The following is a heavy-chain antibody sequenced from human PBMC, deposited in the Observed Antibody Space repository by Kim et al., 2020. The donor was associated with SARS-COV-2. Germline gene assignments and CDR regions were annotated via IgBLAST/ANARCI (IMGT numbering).Heavy chain of an antibody. D-gene: IGHD1-20*01. CDR2: IIPIFGTA. CDR3: ARGYNWNDLRNTGTAHDAFDI. Sequence: SVKVSCKASGGTFSSYAISWVRQAPGQGLEWMGGIIPIFGTANYAQKFQGRVTITADESTSTAYMELSSLRSEDTAVYYCARGYNWNDLRNTGTAHDAFDIWGQGTMVTVSS. J-gene: IGHJ3*02. CDR1: GGTFSSYA. V-gene: IGHV1-69*13.